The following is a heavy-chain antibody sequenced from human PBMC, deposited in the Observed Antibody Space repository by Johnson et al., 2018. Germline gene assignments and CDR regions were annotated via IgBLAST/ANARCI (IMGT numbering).Heavy chain of an antibody. J-gene: IGHJ6*03. D-gene: IGHD6-6*01. CDR1: GGSISSYY. CDR3: ARGVAARPYYYYDYMDV. V-gene: IGHV4-59*01. CDR2: IYYSGST. Sequence: QVQLQESGPGLVKPSETLSLTCTVSGGSISSYYWSWIRQPPGKGLEWIGYIYYSGSTNYNPSLKSRVTLSVDTSKNQFSLKLSSVTAAGPAVYYCARGVAARPYYYYDYMDVWGKGTTVTVSS.